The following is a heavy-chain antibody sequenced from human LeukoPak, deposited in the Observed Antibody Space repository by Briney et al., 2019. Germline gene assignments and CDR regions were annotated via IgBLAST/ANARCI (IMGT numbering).Heavy chain of an antibody. D-gene: IGHD3-3*01. CDR2: IYYSGST. Sequence: SETLCLTCTVSGGSISRYYWSWIRQPPGKGLEWIGYIYYSGSTNYNPSLKSRVTISVDTSKNQFSLKLSSVTAADTAVYYCAREGPSFWSGPDYGMDVWGQGTTVTVSS. CDR1: GGSISRYY. CDR3: AREGPSFWSGPDYGMDV. J-gene: IGHJ6*02. V-gene: IGHV4-59*01.